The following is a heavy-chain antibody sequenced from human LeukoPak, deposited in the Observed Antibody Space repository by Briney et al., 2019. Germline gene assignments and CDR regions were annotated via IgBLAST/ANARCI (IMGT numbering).Heavy chain of an antibody. D-gene: IGHD6-6*01. Sequence: ASVKVSCKASGYAFTRHYMHWVRQAPGQGLEWMGLINPSGSSTIYAQKFQGRVTITADKSTSTAYMELSSLRSEDTAVYYCARIEYSSSSSDYWGQGTLVTVSS. J-gene: IGHJ4*02. CDR3: ARIEYSSSSSDY. CDR1: GYAFTRHY. CDR2: INPSGSST. V-gene: IGHV1-46*01.